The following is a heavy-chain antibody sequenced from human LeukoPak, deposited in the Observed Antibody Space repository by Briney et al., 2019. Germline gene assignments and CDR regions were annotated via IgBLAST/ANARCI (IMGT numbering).Heavy chain of an antibody. CDR3: ARLNRQQLVGIDY. CDR2: IYYSGST. Sequence: PSETLSLTCTVSGGSISSSSYYWGWIRQPPGKGLEWIGSIYYSGSTYYNPSLKSRVTISVDTSKNQFSLKLSSVTAADTAVYYCARLNRQQLVGIDYWGQGTLVTVSS. J-gene: IGHJ4*02. CDR1: GGSISSSSYY. V-gene: IGHV4-39*01. D-gene: IGHD6-13*01.